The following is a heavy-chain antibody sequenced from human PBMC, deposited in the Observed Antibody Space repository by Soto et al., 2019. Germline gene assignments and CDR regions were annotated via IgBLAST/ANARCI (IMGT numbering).Heavy chain of an antibody. Sequence: QVQLVQSGAEVKKPGSSVKVSCKASGGTFSSYAISWVRQAPGQGLEWMGGIIPIFGTANYAQKFQGRVTITADESXSXXYMELSSLRSEDTAVYYCARDGATVTTYYYYGMDVWGQGTTVTVSS. CDR2: IIPIFGTA. V-gene: IGHV1-69*12. CDR1: GGTFSSYA. D-gene: IGHD4-4*01. J-gene: IGHJ6*02. CDR3: ARDGATVTTYYYYGMDV.